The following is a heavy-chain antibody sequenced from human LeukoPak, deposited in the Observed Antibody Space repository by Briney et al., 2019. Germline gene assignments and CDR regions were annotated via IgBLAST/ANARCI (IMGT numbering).Heavy chain of an antibody. Sequence: GGSLRLSCAASGFTVSSNYMSWVRQAPGKGLEWVSVIYSGGSTYYADSVKGRFTISRDNSKNTLYLQMNSLRAEDTAVYYCARHIVVVTATLPLKNWFDPWGQGTLVTVSS. CDR2: IYSGGST. V-gene: IGHV3-53*01. D-gene: IGHD2-21*02. CDR3: ARHIVVVTATLPLKNWFDP. CDR1: GFTVSSNY. J-gene: IGHJ5*02.